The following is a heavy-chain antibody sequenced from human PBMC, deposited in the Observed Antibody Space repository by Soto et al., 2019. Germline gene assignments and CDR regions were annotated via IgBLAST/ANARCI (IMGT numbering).Heavy chain of an antibody. J-gene: IGHJ4*02. V-gene: IGHV4-34*01. CDR1: GGSFSGYY. Sequence: SETLYLACAAYGGSFSGYYWSWIRQPPGKGLEWIGEINHSGSTNYNPSLKSRVTISVDTSKNQFSLKLSSVTAADTAVYYCAREYSSSSETKQYCFDYWGQGTLVPVSS. D-gene: IGHD6-6*01. CDR2: INHSGST. CDR3: AREYSSSSETKQYCFDY.